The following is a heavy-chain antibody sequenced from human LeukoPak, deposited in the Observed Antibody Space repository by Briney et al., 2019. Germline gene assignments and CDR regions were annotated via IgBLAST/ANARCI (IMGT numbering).Heavy chain of an antibody. V-gene: IGHV3-30*18. Sequence: GRSLRLSCAASEFTSSTYGMHWVRQAPGKGLEWVAVISYDGSYKFYADSVKGRFTISRDNSKSTLYLQMNSLRAEDTAVYYCAKDRYSGLNTIDYWGQGTLVTVSS. CDR2: ISYDGSYK. D-gene: IGHD6-13*01. CDR1: EFTSSTYG. CDR3: AKDRYSGLNTIDY. J-gene: IGHJ4*02.